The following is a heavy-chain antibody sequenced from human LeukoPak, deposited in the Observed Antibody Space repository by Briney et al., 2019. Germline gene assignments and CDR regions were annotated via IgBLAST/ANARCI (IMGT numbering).Heavy chain of an antibody. Sequence: SKTLSLTCTVSGYSISSGYYWGWIRQPPGKGLEWIGSIYDSGTTYYNPSLKSRVTISVDTSRNQFSLKLNSVTAADTAVYYCAKSNGYGLIDIWGQGTMVTVSS. CDR3: AKSNGYGLIDI. CDR2: IYDSGTT. CDR1: GYSISSGYY. V-gene: IGHV4-38-2*02. J-gene: IGHJ3*02. D-gene: IGHD3-22*01.